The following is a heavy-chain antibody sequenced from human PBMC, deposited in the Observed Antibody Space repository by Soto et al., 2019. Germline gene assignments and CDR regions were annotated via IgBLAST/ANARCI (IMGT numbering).Heavy chain of an antibody. J-gene: IGHJ4*02. CDR2: IYYSGST. D-gene: IGHD5-18*01. CDR3: ARTLYSYGPRFDY. V-gene: IGHV4-59*01. CDR1: GGSISSYY. Sequence: QVQLQESGPGLVKPSETLSLTCTVSGGSISSYYWSWIRQPPGKGLKWIGYIYYSGSTNYNPSLKSRVTMSVDTSKNQFSLKLSSVTAADTAVYYCARTLYSYGPRFDYWGQGTLVTVSS.